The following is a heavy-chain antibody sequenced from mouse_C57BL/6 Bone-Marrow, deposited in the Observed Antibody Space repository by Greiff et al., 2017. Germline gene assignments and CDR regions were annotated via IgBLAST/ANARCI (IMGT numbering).Heavy chain of an antibody. V-gene: IGHV1-22*01. J-gene: IGHJ2*01. Sequence: VQLQQSGPELVKPGASVKMSCKASGYTFTDYNMHWVKQSHGKSLEWIGYINPNNGGTSYNQKFKGKATLTVNKSSSTAYMELRSLTSEDSAVYYCARNYYGSSSVDYWGQGTTLPVSS. D-gene: IGHD1-1*01. CDR1: GYTFTDYN. CDR2: INPNNGGT. CDR3: ARNYYGSSSVDY.